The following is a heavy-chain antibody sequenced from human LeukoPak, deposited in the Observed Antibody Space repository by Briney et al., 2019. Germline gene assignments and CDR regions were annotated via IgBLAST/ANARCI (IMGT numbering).Heavy chain of an antibody. CDR2: INHDGST. D-gene: IGHD1-26*01. CDR3: ARAGGGSYSFLEAFDI. CDR1: GGSFSNFY. V-gene: IGHV4-34*01. Sequence: PSETLSLACAVYGGSFSNFYWSWFRQPPRKGLEWIGEINHDGSTKYNPSLKSRVTISVDTSKNQFSLKLSSVTTADTAVYYCARAGGGSYSFLEAFDIWGQGTMVTVSS. J-gene: IGHJ3*02.